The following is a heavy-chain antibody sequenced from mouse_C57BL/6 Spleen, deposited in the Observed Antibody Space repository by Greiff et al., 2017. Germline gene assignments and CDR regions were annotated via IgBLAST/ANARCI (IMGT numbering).Heavy chain of an antibody. V-gene: IGHV5-17*01. CDR3: ARSDGNYRSWYFDV. CDR1: GFTFSDYG. J-gene: IGHJ1*03. D-gene: IGHD2-1*01. CDR2: ISSGSSTI. Sequence: EVKLVESGGGLVKPGGSLKLSCAASGFTFSDYGMHWVRQAPEQGLEWVAYISSGSSTIYYADTVKGRFTISRDNAKNTLFLQMTSLRSEDTAMYYCARSDGNYRSWYFDVWGTGTTVTVSS.